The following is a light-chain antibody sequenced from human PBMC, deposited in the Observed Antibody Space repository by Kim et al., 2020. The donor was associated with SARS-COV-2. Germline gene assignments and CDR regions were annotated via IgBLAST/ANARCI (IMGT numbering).Light chain of an antibody. Sequence: VALGQTVRITCQGDSLRSYYATWYQQKPGQAPILVIYGKNNRPSGIPDRFSGSSSGNTASLTITGTQAGDEADYYCNSRDSKDNVVFGGGTKLTVL. CDR2: GKN. V-gene: IGLV3-19*01. J-gene: IGLJ2*01. CDR3: NSRDSKDNVV. CDR1: SLRSYY.